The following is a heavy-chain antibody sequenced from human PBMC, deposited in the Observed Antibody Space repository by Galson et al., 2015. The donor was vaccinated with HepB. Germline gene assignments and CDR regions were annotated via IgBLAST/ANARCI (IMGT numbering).Heavy chain of an antibody. CDR3: ARTSITMVRGVIISYGMDV. CDR2: IYSGGST. D-gene: IGHD3-10*01. Sequence: SLRLSCAASGFTVSSNYMSWVRQAPGKGLEWVSVIYSGGSTYYADSVKGRFTISRDNSKNTLYLQMNSLRAEDTAVYYCARTSITMVRGVIISYGMDVWGQGTTVTVSS. CDR1: GFTVSSNY. V-gene: IGHV3-66*01. J-gene: IGHJ6*02.